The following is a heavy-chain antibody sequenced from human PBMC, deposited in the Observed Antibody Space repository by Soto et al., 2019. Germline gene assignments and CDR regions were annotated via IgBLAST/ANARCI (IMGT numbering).Heavy chain of an antibody. J-gene: IGHJ5*02. D-gene: IGHD3-3*01. CDR2: INSDGSST. CDR1: GFTFSSYW. V-gene: IGHV3-74*01. CDR3: ARDGHYDFWSGYYFRFDP. Sequence: GGSLRLSCAASGFTFSSYWMHWVRQAPGKGLVWVSRINSDGSSTSYADSVKGRFTISRDNAKNTLYLQMNSLRAEDTAVYYCARDGHYDFWSGYYFRFDPWGQGTLVTVSS.